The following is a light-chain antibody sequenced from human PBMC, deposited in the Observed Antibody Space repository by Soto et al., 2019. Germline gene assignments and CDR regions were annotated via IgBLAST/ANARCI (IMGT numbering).Light chain of an antibody. CDR2: DNN. CDR1: SSNIGNNY. CDR3: GTWDSSLSAVV. J-gene: IGLJ2*01. V-gene: IGLV1-51*01. Sequence: QSVLTQPPSVAAAPGQRVAISCSGISSNIGNNYVSWYQQFPGTAPKLLIYDNNKRPSGIPDRFSGSKSGTSATLAITGLQTGDEADYYCGTWDSSLSAVVIGGGTKLTVL.